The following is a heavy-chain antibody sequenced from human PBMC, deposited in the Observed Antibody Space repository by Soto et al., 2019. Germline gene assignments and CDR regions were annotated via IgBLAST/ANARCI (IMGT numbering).Heavy chain of an antibody. CDR1: GFTFSSYA. CDR3: ARGSFFYETSGYYPPDY. J-gene: IGHJ4*02. D-gene: IGHD3-22*01. CDR2: ISYDGST. Sequence: GGSLRLSCAASGFTFSSYAMHWVRQAPGKGLEWVAVISYDGSTYYADSVKGRFTISRDNSKNTLYLQMNSLRAEDTAVYYCARGSFFYETSGYYPPDYWGQGTLVTVSS. V-gene: IGHV3-30-3*01.